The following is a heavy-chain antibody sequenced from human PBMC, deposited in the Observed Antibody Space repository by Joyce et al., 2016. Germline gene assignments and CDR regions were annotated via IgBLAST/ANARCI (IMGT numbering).Heavy chain of an antibody. V-gene: IGHV6-1*01. Sequence: QLKLQQSGPGLVKPSQTLSLTCAISGESVSSNSAAWNWIRQSPSRGLEWLGRTYFMSKGYNDYAGSMKSRLTIIPDTSNNQFSLQVRSVTPEDTAVYFCARDVEIFSGTFYGMDVWGQGTTVTVSS. J-gene: IGHJ6*02. D-gene: IGHD1-1*01. CDR2: TYFMSKGYN. CDR3: ARDVEIFSGTFYGMDV. CDR1: GESVSSNSAA.